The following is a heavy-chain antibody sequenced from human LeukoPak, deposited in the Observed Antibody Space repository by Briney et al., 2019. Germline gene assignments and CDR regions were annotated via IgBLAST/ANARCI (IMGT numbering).Heavy chain of an antibody. CDR2: IKQDGSEK. CDR1: GFTFSSYE. J-gene: IGHJ4*02. V-gene: IGHV3-7*01. D-gene: IGHD3-3*01. CDR3: TRDFGRSSYYFDF. Sequence: GGSLRLSCAASGFTFSSYEMNWVRQAPGKGLEWVANIKQDGSEKYYVDSVRGRLTISRDNAENSLFLQMNRLRVEDTAVYYCTRDFGRSSYYFDFWGQGTLVTVSS.